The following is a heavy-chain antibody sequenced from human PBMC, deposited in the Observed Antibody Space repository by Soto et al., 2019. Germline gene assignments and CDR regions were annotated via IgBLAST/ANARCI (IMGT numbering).Heavy chain of an antibody. J-gene: IGHJ4*01. CDR3: ARVHVMVVAGSTFDY. Sequence: SETLSLTCSVSGYSISSGFYWDWIRQPPGKGLEWIGSIYYRGDTYYNPSHNGRITISLDTSNNQFSLKLTSVTAADTAVYYCARVHVMVVAGSTFDYWGHGTLVTAPQ. CDR1: GYSISSGFY. V-gene: IGHV4-38-2*02. CDR2: IYYRGDT. D-gene: IGHD6-19*01.